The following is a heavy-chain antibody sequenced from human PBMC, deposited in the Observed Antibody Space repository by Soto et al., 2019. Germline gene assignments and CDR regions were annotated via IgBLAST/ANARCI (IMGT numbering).Heavy chain of an antibody. J-gene: IGHJ5*02. CDR1: GYSISSAYY. CDR2: VYHSGST. V-gene: IGHV4-38-2*02. D-gene: IGHD3-3*01. Sequence: SETLSLTCVVSGYSISSAYYWGWIRQPPGKGLEWIGSVYHSGSTYYNPSLKSRVTISVDTSKNHFSLKLRSVTAADTAVYYCARDATLFGVALQTGFDPWGPGTLVTVSS. CDR3: ARDATLFGVALQTGFDP.